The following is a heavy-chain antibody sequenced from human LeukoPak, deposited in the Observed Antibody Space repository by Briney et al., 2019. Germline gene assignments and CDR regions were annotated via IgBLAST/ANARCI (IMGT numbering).Heavy chain of an antibody. D-gene: IGHD2-2*01. CDR2: IIPIFGTA. Sequence: SVKVSCKPSEGTFSSYAISWVRQAPGQGLEWMGGIIPIFGTANYAQKFQGRVTITADESTSTAYMELSSLRSEDTAVYYCARVAGGYCSSTSCSGYFQHWGQGTLVTVSS. CDR3: ARVAGGYCSSTSCSGYFQH. CDR1: EGTFSSYA. J-gene: IGHJ1*01. V-gene: IGHV1-69*01.